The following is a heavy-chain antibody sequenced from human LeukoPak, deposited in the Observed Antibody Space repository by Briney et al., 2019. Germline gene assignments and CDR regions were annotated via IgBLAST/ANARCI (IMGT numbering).Heavy chain of an antibody. D-gene: IGHD1-26*01. Sequence: GGSLRLSCAASGFTVSSNYMSWVRQAPGKGLEWVSVIYSGGSTYYADSVKGRFTISGDNSKNTLYLQMNSLRAEDTAVYYCASPWESDAFDIWGQGTMVTVSS. CDR3: ASPWESDAFDI. V-gene: IGHV3-53*01. CDR1: GFTVSSNY. CDR2: IYSGGST. J-gene: IGHJ3*02.